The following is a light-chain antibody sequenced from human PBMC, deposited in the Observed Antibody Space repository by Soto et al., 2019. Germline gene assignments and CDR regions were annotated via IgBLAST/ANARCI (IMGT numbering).Light chain of an antibody. Sequence: SPGPLSLSPGERATLSCRASQSVSSSYLAWYQQKPGQAPRLLIYDASNRATGIPARFSGSGSGTDFTLTISSLEPEDFAVYYCQQRSNWPTFGQGTKVDI. CDR2: DAS. J-gene: IGKJ1*01. CDR1: QSVSSSY. CDR3: QQRSNWPT. V-gene: IGKV3D-20*02.